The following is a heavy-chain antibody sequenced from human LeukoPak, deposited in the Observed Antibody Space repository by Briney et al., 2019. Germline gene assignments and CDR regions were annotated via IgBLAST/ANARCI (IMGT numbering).Heavy chain of an antibody. J-gene: IGHJ4*02. D-gene: IGHD6-13*01. Sequence: GASVKVSCKASGGTFSSYAISWVRQAPGQGLEWMGRIIPILGIANYAQKFQGRVTITADKSTSTAYMELSSLRSEDTAVYYCARAGAIAADSQIDYWGQGTLVTVSS. CDR1: GGTFSSYA. CDR3: ARAGAIAADSQIDY. V-gene: IGHV1-69*04. CDR2: IIPILGIA.